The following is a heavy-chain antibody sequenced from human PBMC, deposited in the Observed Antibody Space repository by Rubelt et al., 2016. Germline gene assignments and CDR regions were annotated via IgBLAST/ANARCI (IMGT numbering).Heavy chain of an antibody. CDR1: GASISSSSYY. V-gene: IGHV4-39*01. CDR3: ATGTTVTTGLAY. J-gene: IGHJ4*02. CDR2: IYYSGTT. Sequence: QLQLQESGPGLVKPSETLSLTCTVSGASISSSSYYWGWVRQPPGKGLEWIANIYYSGTTYYNPSLKSRVTISGDTSKSQCSLKLSSVTAADTAVYYCATGTTVTTGLAYWGQGTLVTVSS. D-gene: IGHD4-17*01.